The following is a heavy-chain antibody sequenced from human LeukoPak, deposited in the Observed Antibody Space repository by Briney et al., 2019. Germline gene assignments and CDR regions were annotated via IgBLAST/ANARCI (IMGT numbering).Heavy chain of an antibody. CDR3: ARGTLNIPGEHGAFDY. CDR2: ISTSSSYI. V-gene: IGHV3-21*01. J-gene: IGHJ4*02. CDR1: GFTFSSYS. D-gene: IGHD1-14*01. Sequence: PGGSLRLSCAASGFTFSSYSMNWVRQAPGRGLEWVSSISTSSSYIHYADSVKGRFTISRDNAKNSLYLQMNSLRAEDTAVYYCARGTLNIPGEHGAFDYWGQGTLVTVSS.